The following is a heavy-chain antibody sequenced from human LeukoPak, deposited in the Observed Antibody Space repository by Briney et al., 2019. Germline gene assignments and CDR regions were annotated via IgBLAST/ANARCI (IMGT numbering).Heavy chain of an antibody. Sequence: GASVKVSCKASGYTFTGYYMHWVRQAPGQGLEWMGWINPNSGGTNYAQKFQGRVTMTRDTSISTAYMELSRLRSDDTAVYYCGVASYGSGSYYDPVDYWGQGTLVTVSS. CDR3: GVASYGSGSYYDPVDY. D-gene: IGHD3-10*01. V-gene: IGHV1-2*02. CDR2: INPNSGGT. CDR1: GYTFTGYY. J-gene: IGHJ4*02.